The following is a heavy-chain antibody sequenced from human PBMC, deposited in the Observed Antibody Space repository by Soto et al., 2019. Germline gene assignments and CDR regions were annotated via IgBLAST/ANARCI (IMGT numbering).Heavy chain of an antibody. CDR2: ISGSGGST. V-gene: IGHV3-23*01. CDR3: ATDIRSGWTKNWFDP. D-gene: IGHD6-19*01. J-gene: IGHJ5*02. Sequence: EVQLLESGGGLAQSGGSLRLSCAASGFTSSTNVTAWVRQAPGKGLEWVSIISGSGGSTYYADSVKGRFTISRDNSKNTLYLQMNSLRAEDTAVYYCATDIRSGWTKNWFDPWGRGTLVTVSS. CDR1: GFTSSTNV.